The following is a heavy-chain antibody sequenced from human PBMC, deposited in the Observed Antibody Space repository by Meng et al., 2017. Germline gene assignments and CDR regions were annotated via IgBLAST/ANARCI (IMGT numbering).Heavy chain of an antibody. V-gene: IGHV3-74*01. D-gene: IGHD3-22*01. Sequence: GGSLRLSCAASGFTFSSYWMHWVRQAPGKGLVWVSRINSDGSSTSYADSVKGRFTISRDNAKNTLYLQMNSLRAEDTAVYYCARWGPSTYYYDSSGYYGPYYFDYWGQGTPVTVSS. J-gene: IGHJ4*02. CDR3: ARWGPSTYYYDSSGYYGPYYFDY. CDR1: GFTFSSYW. CDR2: INSDGSST.